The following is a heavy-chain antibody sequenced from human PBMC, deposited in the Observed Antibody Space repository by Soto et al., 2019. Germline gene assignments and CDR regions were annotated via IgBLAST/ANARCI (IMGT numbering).Heavy chain of an antibody. J-gene: IGHJ4*02. D-gene: IGHD4-17*01. CDR3: ARSISDGDLYYFDY. Sequence: QVQLVQSGAEVKKPGASVKVSCKASGYTFTSYDINWVRQATGQGLEWMGWMNPNSGNTGYAQKFQGRVTMTSNTSISTAYMELSSLRSEDTAVYYCARSISDGDLYYFDYWGQGTLVTVSS. CDR2: MNPNSGNT. CDR1: GYTFTSYD. V-gene: IGHV1-8*01.